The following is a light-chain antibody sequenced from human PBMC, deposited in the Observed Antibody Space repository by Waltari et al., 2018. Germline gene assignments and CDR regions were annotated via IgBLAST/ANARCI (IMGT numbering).Light chain of an antibody. CDR3: HVWHPDMDPGV. CDR2: YDS. CDR1: NIGSYR. J-gene: IGLJ1*01. V-gene: IGLV3-21*04. Sequence: SYALTPSPSVSVAPGTTARITCGGDNIGSYRLHWYQQKPGQAPVLVIFYDSDRPSGIPERFSGSNSGNTATLTISSVEAGDEAKYYCHVWHPDMDPGVFGPGTEVSV.